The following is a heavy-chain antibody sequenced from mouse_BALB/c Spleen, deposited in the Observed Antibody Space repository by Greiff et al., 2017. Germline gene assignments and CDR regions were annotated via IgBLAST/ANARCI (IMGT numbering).Heavy chain of an antibody. CDR2: INPSSGYT. V-gene: IGHV1-4*01. CDR1: GYTFTSYT. Sequence: LVESGAELARPGASVKMSCKASGYTFTSYTMHWVKQRPGQGLEWIGYINPSSGYTNYNQKFKNKATLTADKSSSTAYMQLSSLTSEDSAVYYYARRGQAGYFDYWGQGTTLTVSS. CDR3: ARRGQAGYFDY. J-gene: IGHJ2*01.